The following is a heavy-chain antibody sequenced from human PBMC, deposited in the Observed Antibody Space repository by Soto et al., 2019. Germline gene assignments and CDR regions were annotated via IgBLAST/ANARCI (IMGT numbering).Heavy chain of an antibody. CDR3: ARGVRGCSGGSCYSYFFDY. Sequence: VSVKVSCKASGYTFTSYDINWVRQATGQGLEWMGWMNPNSGNTGYAQKFQGRVTMTRNTSISTAYMELSSLRSEDTAVYYCARGVRGCSGGSCYSYFFDYWGQGTLVTVSS. CDR2: MNPNSGNT. J-gene: IGHJ4*02. CDR1: GYTFTSYD. V-gene: IGHV1-8*01. D-gene: IGHD2-15*01.